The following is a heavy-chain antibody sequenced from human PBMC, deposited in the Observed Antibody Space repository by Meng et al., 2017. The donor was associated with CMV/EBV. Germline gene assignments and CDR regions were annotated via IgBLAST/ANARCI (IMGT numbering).Heavy chain of an antibody. V-gene: IGHV1-18*01. CDR2: ISAYNGNT. Sequence: ASVKVSCKASGYTFTSYGISWVRQAPGQGLEWMGWISAYNGNTNYAQKLQGRVTMTTDTSTSTAYMELRSLRSDDTAVCYCARGEDQLLPWGAFDIWVQGTMVTVSS. J-gene: IGHJ3*02. CDR1: GYTFTSYG. CDR3: ARGEDQLLPWGAFDI. D-gene: IGHD2-2*01.